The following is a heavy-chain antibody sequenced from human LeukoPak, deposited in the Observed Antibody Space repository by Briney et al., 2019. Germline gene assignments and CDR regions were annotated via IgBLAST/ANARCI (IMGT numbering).Heavy chain of an antibody. V-gene: IGHV1-2*02. CDR3: AGNPGIAAAALDY. Sequence: ASVKVSCKASGYTFTGYYMHWVRQAPGQGLEWMGWINPNSGGTNYAQKFQGRVTMTRDTSISTAYMELSRLRSDDTAVYYCAGNPGIAAAALDYWGQETLVTVSS. D-gene: IGHD6-13*01. J-gene: IGHJ4*02. CDR1: GYTFTGYY. CDR2: INPNSGGT.